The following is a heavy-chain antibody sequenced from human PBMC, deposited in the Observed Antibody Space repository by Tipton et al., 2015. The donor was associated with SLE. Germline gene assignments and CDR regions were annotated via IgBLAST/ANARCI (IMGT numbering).Heavy chain of an antibody. CDR3: ARPVTMLEAFDI. D-gene: IGHD3-10*01. J-gene: IGHJ3*02. CDR2: ISYGGSNK. V-gene: IGHV3-30-3*01. CDR1: GFTFSSFA. Sequence: SLRLSCAASGFTFSSFAMHWVRQAPGKGLEWVAVISYGGSNKYYADSVKGRFTISRDNSKNTLYLQMNSLRAEDTAVYYCARPVTMLEAFDIWGQGTMVTVSS.